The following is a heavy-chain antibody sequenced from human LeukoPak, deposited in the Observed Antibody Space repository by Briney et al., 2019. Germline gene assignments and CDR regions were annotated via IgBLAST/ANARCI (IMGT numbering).Heavy chain of an antibody. CDR1: GITFSSYA. D-gene: IGHD3-3*01. V-gene: IGHV3-23*01. J-gene: IGHJ6*03. CDR2: ISGSGGGT. Sequence: PGGSLRLSCAASGITFSSYAMSWVRQAPGKGLEWVSAISGSGGGTYYADSVKGRFTISRDNSRNTLYLQMNSLRVEDTAVYYCAKDLVYYDFWSGYYKDYYYYMDVWGKGTTVTVSS. CDR3: AKDLVYYDFWSGYYKDYYYYMDV.